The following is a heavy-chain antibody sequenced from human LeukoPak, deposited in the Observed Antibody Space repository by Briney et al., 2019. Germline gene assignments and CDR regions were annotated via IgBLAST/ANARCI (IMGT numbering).Heavy chain of an antibody. CDR1: GYTFTSYY. V-gene: IGHV1-46*01. D-gene: IGHD3-22*01. J-gene: IGHJ4*02. Sequence: ASVKVSCKASGYTFTSYYMHWVRQAPGQGLEWMGIISPSGGSTSYAQKFQGRVTMTRDTSTSTVYMELSSLRSEDTAVYYCARPHSDGSASYYFDYWGQGTLVTVSS. CDR2: ISPSGGST. CDR3: ARPHSDGSASYYFDY.